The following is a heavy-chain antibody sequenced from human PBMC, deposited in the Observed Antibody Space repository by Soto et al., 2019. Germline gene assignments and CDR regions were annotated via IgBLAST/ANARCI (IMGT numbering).Heavy chain of an antibody. J-gene: IGHJ4*02. CDR2: IYPSGGGT. D-gene: IGHD1-26*01. CDR3: ARDFSGAMDY. CDR1: GYTFTNYY. V-gene: IGHV1-46*01. Sequence: ASVKVSCKASGYTFTNYYMHWVRQAPGQGLEWMGIIYPSGGGTRNAQKFQGRVTMTRDTSTSTAYMELSSLRSEDTAVYYCARDFSGAMDYWGRGTMVTVYS.